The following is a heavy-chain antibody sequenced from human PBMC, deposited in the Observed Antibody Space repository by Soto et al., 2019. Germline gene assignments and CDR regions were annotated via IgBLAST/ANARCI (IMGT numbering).Heavy chain of an antibody. CDR3: ARGPLSGVATIWDYANWFDP. J-gene: IGHJ5*02. V-gene: IGHV1-3*01. CDR1: GYSFTDFA. CDR2: INADKGDT. D-gene: IGHD5-12*01. Sequence: QAQLVQSGAEVKKPGASVKVSCKASGYSFTDFAMHWVRLASGQRLEWMGWINADKGDTKYSPKFQGRVTITRDTSATTVYMELRSMRSADTAVYYCARGPLSGVATIWDYANWFDPWGQGSLVTVST.